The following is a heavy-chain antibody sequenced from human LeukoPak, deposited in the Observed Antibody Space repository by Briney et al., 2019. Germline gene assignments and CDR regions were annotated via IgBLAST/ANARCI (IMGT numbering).Heavy chain of an antibody. CDR2: IYYSGST. D-gene: IGHD6-13*01. Sequence: SETLSLTCTVSGGSITGYYWSWIRQPPGKGLEWIGYIYYSGSTNYNPSLKSRVTISVDTSKNQFSLKLSSVTAADTAVYYCVRRASRYSSSYNDYWGQGTLVTVSS. V-gene: IGHV4-59*08. CDR3: VRRASRYSSSYNDY. J-gene: IGHJ4*02. CDR1: GGSITGYY.